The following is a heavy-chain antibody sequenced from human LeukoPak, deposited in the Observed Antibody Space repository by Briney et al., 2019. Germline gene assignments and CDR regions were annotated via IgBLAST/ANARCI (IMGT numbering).Heavy chain of an antibody. J-gene: IGHJ4*02. CDR1: GFTFSSYS. D-gene: IGHD6-25*01. V-gene: IGHV3-21*01. CDR2: ISSRSSYI. Sequence: PGGSLRLSCAASGFTFSSYSMNWVRQAPGKGLEWVSSISSRSSYISQAESTKGRFTISRDNAKNSLYLQMNNLGAEDTAIYYCAVDPRERRDYWGQGTLVTVSS. CDR3: AVDPRERRDY.